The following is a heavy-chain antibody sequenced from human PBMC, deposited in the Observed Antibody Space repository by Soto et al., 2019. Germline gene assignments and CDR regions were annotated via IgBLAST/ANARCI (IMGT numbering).Heavy chain of an antibody. J-gene: IGHJ4*02. CDR3: ARVGGPMTTKQQNDY. Sequence: ASVKVSCKASGYTFTSYDINWVRQATGQGLEWMGWMNPNSGNTGYAQKFQGRVTMTRNTSISTAYMELSGLRSDDTAVYYCARVGGPMTTKQQNDYWGQGTLVTVS. CDR1: GYTFTSYD. CDR2: MNPNSGNT. V-gene: IGHV1-8*01. D-gene: IGHD4-4*01.